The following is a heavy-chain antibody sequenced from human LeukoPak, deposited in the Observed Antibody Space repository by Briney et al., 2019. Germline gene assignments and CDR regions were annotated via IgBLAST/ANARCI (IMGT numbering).Heavy chain of an antibody. V-gene: IGHV3-23*01. CDR1: GFTFSCYA. J-gene: IGHJ4*02. CDR3: AKEDDYNCIDY. CDR2: ISCSGATT. Sequence: GGSLRLSCAASGFTFSCYAMSWVRQAPGKGLEWVSTISCSGATTSYADSVNGRFPIPRYNSNNHLYLQVNNMRAKDRAVYYCAKEDDYNCIDYWGQGTLVTVCS. D-gene: IGHD5-24*01.